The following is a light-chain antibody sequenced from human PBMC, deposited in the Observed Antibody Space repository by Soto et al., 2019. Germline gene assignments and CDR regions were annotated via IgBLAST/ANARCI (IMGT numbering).Light chain of an antibody. CDR2: DAS. CDR1: QGISSA. V-gene: IGKV1-13*02. CDR3: QQFNSYPRT. J-gene: IGKJ5*01. Sequence: AIPLTQSPSSLSASVGDKVTITCRASQGISSALAWYQQKPGKAPKLLIYDASSLESGVPSRFSGSGSGTDFTLTISSPQPEDFATYYCQQFNSYPRTFGQGTRLEIK.